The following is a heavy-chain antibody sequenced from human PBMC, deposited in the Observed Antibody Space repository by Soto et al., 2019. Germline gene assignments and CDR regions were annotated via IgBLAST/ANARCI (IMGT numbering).Heavy chain of an antibody. D-gene: IGHD5-12*01. Sequence: PSETLSLTCAVSGASIGTNNWWSWVRQPPGKGLEWIGEVYHSGTTNCNPSLKSRVTISIDESKNQFSLTLTSMTAADTAWYYCAVPGRGDFDYWSQGTLVTVSS. V-gene: IGHV4-4*02. CDR2: VYHSGTT. CDR1: GASIGTNNW. CDR3: AVPGRGDFDY. J-gene: IGHJ4*02.